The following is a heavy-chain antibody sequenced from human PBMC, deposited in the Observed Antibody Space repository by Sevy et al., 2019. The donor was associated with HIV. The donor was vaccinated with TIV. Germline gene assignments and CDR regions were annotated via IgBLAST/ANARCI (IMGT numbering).Heavy chain of an antibody. Sequence: GGSLRLSCAASGFTFNSYGMHWVRQAPIKGLEWVASIYYDGNNKYYADSVKGRFTISRDESKNTLYLQMNSLGAEDTAVYYCARDSNEYGDYRLSYYFDYWGQGALVTVSS. CDR2: IYYDGNNK. D-gene: IGHD4-17*01. J-gene: IGHJ4*02. CDR3: ARDSNEYGDYRLSYYFDY. CDR1: GFTFNSYG. V-gene: IGHV3-33*01.